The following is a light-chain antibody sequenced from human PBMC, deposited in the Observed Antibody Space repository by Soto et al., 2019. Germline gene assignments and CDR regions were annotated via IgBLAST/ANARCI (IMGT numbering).Light chain of an antibody. Sequence: QSALTQPRSVSGSPGQSVTISCTGTSSDVGGYNYVSWYRQHPGKAPKLMIYDVSKRPSGVPGRFSGSKSGNTASLTISGLQAEDEADYYCCSYAGSYTWVFVTGTKLTVL. CDR3: CSYAGSYTWV. CDR1: SSDVGGYNY. CDR2: DVS. V-gene: IGLV2-11*01. J-gene: IGLJ1*01.